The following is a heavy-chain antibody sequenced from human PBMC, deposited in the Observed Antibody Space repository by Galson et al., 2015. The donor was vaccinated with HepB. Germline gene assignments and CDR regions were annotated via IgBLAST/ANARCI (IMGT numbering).Heavy chain of an antibody. CDR3: ARGLESDFWTGYYYQGAAFDY. CDR2: ISPSTIYT. CDR1: RFTFSDYY. V-gene: IGHV3-11*06. D-gene: IGHD3/OR15-3a*01. J-gene: IGHJ4*02. Sequence: SLRLSCAAPRFTFSDYYMSWIRQAPGKGLEWVSYISPSTIYTNYADSVRGRFTISRDNANNSLYLQMNSLRAEDTAVYYCARGLESDFWTGYYYQGAAFDYWGLGTLVTVSP.